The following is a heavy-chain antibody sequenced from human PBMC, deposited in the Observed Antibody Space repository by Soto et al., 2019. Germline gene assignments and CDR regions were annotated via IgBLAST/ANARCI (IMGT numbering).Heavy chain of an antibody. D-gene: IGHD4-17*01. J-gene: IGHJ3*02. CDR2: IYYSGST. CDR3: ARIPGFNDYGGKGWGGHNAFDI. CDR1: GGSISSGGYY. Sequence: PSETLSLTCTVSGGSISSGGYYWSWLRQHPGKGLEWIGYIYYSGSTYYNPSLKSRVTISVDTSKNQFSLKLSSVTAADTAVYYCARIPGFNDYGGKGWGGHNAFDIWGQGTMVTVSS. V-gene: IGHV4-31*03.